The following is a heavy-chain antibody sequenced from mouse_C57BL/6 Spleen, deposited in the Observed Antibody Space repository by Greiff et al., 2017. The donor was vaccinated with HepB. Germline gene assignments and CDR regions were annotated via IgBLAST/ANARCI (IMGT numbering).Heavy chain of an antibody. J-gene: IGHJ4*01. CDR1: GFSLSTFGMG. D-gene: IGHD1-1*01. V-gene: IGHV8-8*01. CDR3: ARTHYYGSSYVGYYAMDY. CDR2: IWWDDDK. Sequence: KQSGPGILQPSQTLSLTCSFSGFSLSTFGMGVGWIRQPSGKGLEWLAHIWWDDDKYYNPALKSRLTISKDTSKNQVFLKIANVDTADTATYYCARTHYYGSSYVGYYAMDYWGQGTSVTVSS.